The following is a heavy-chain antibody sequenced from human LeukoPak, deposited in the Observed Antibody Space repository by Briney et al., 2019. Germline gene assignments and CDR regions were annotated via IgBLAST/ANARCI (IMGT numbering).Heavy chain of an antibody. D-gene: IGHD1-1*01. V-gene: IGHV1-2*02. CDR2: MNPKSGGT. CDR1: GYTXTGYY. J-gene: IGHJ3*01. CDR3: AREFRTTTWSYDAFDL. Sequence: GASVKVSCKASGYTXTGYYMHWVRQAPGQGLEWVGWMNPKSGGTNYAQRFQDRVTMTRDTSNNTSYMELSRLASDDTAVYYCAREFRTTTWSYDAFDLWGQGTMVTVSS.